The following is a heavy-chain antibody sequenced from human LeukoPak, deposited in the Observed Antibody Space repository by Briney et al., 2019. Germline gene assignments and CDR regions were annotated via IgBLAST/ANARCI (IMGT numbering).Heavy chain of an antibody. V-gene: IGHV4-39*07. D-gene: IGHD1-14*01. Sequence: KPSETLSLTCTVSGDSISSSSYYWGWIRQPPGKGLEWIGSIYYSGSTYYNPSLKSRVTISADTSKNQFSLKLSSVTAADTAVYYCARDITGSFDYWGQGNLVTVSS. CDR2: IYYSGST. J-gene: IGHJ4*02. CDR1: GDSISSSSYY. CDR3: ARDITGSFDY.